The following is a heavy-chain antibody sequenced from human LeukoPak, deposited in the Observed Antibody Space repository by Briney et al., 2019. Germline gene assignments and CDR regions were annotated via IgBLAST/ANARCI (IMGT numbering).Heavy chain of an antibody. Sequence: GGSLRLSCAASGFTFNTYVMSWVRQAPGKGLEWVSTISGSGFNTYYRDPVRGRFIISRDNSKNTVYLQMNSLRAEDTAVYYCARSLGSSGYQDYWGQGTLVTVSS. D-gene: IGHD3-22*01. CDR1: GFTFNTYV. V-gene: IGHV3-23*01. CDR3: ARSLGSSGYQDY. J-gene: IGHJ4*02. CDR2: ISGSGFNT.